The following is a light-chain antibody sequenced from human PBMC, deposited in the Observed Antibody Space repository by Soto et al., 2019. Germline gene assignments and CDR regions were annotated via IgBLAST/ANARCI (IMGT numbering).Light chain of an antibody. V-gene: IGKV1-39*01. CDR1: QSITNY. CDR3: QQSYSSPRT. Sequence: DIQMTQSPSSLPASVGERVTITCRASQSITNYLSWYQQRPGKAPKLLIHAASNLQSGVPSRFSGSGSETDFSLTISSLQPEDFATYYCQQSYSSPRTFGQGTKLEIK. J-gene: IGKJ2*01. CDR2: AAS.